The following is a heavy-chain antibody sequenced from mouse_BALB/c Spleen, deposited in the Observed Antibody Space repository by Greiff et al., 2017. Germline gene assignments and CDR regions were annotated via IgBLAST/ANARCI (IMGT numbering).Heavy chain of an antibody. D-gene: IGHD4-1*01. CDR3: ARDISLGRRAMDY. J-gene: IGHJ4*01. CDR1: GFTFTDYY. Sequence: EVKLVESGGGLVQPGGSLRLSCATSGFTFTDYYMSWVRQPPGKALEWLGFIRNKANGYTTEYSASVKGRFTISRDNSQSILYLQMNTLRAEDSATYYCARDISLGRRAMDYWGQGTSVTVSS. CDR2: IRNKANGYTT. V-gene: IGHV7-3*02.